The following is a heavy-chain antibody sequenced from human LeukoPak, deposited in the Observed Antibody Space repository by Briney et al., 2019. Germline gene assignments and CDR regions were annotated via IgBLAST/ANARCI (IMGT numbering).Heavy chain of an antibody. V-gene: IGHV1-69*04. CDR1: GGTFSSYA. D-gene: IGHD2-21*02. CDR3: AKSNCGGDCTDAFDI. J-gene: IGHJ3*02. Sequence: GASVKVSCKASGGTFSSYAISWVRQAPGQGLEWMGRIIPILGIANYAQKFHGRVTITADKSTSTAYMELSSLRSEDTAVYYCAKSNCGGDCTDAFDIWGQGTMVTVSS. CDR2: IIPILGIA.